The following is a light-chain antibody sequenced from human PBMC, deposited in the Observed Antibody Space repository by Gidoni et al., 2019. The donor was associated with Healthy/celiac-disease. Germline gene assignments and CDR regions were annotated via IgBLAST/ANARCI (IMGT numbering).Light chain of an antibody. V-gene: IGKV3-20*01. CDR2: GAS. Sequence: EVALSQSPGTLSLSPGERDTRPSRASQSVSSSYLAWYQQKPGQAHRLLIYGASSRATGIPDRFSGSGSGTDFTLTIRSLEPEDFAVFYCQQYGNSPRTFGQGTKVEIK. CDR1: QSVSSSY. J-gene: IGKJ1*01. CDR3: QQYGNSPRT.